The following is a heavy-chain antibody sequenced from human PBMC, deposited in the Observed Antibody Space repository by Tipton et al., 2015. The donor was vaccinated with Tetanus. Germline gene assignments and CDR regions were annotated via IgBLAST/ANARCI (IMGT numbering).Heavy chain of an antibody. V-gene: IGHV4-30-4*01. CDR3: AIRRGVYSGSYFDY. Sequence: TLSLTCTVSGGSISSGDYYWSWIRQPPGKGLEWIGYIYYSGSTYYSPSLKSRVTISVDTAKNQFSLKLSSVTAADTAVYYCAIRRGVYSGSYFDYWGQGALFSVS. CDR2: IYYSGST. J-gene: IGHJ4*02. D-gene: IGHD1-26*01. CDR1: GGSISSGDYY.